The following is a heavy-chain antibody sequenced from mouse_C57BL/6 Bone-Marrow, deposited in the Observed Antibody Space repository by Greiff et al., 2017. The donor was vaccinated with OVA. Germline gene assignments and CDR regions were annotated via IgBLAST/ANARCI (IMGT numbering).Heavy chain of an antibody. Sequence: DVQLQESGPGLVKPSQSLSLTCSVTGYSITSGYYWNWIRQFPGNKLEWMGYISYDGSNNYNPSLKNRISITRDTSKNQFFLKLNSVTTEDTATYYCARGDIYYYGSSYSWYFDVWGTGTTVTVSS. J-gene: IGHJ1*03. CDR2: ISYDGSN. CDR1: GYSITSGYY. D-gene: IGHD1-1*01. CDR3: ARGDIYYYGSSYSWYFDV. V-gene: IGHV3-6*01.